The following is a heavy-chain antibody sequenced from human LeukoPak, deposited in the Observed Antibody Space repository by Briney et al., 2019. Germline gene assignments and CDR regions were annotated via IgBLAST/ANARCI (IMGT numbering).Heavy chain of an antibody. J-gene: IGHJ4*02. V-gene: IGHV1-8*01. Sequence: ASVKVSCKASGYTFTSYDINWVRQATGQGLEWMGCMNPNSCDTGYAQKFLGRVTMTRSTSIITAYMELSSLTSEDTAVYYCATTRGSGSYYNGYDYWGQGTLVTVSS. CDR2: MNPNSCDT. D-gene: IGHD3-10*01. CDR3: ATTRGSGSYYNGYDY. CDR1: GYTFTSYD.